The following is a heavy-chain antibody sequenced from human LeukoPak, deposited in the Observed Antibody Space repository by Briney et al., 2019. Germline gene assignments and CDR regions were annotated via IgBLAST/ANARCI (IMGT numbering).Heavy chain of an antibody. CDR3: ARSTPVTYYFDY. D-gene: IGHD4-17*01. CDR2: IYHSGSA. Sequence: SETLSLTCAVSGVSLSSSGYSGGWVRQPPGRGLGWIGYIYHSGSAYYNPSLKSRVAMSVDRSKNQFSLNLSSVTAADTAVYYCARSTPVTYYFDYWGQGTLVTASP. V-gene: IGHV4-30-2*01. CDR1: GVSLSSSGYS. J-gene: IGHJ4*02.